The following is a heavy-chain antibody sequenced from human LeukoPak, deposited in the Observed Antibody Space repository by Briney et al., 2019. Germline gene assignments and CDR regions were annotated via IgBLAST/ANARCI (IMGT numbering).Heavy chain of an antibody. CDR3: ARDPPYDSSGYNYYYGMDV. CDR1: GFTFSSYE. CDR2: IGSSGSTI. V-gene: IGHV3-48*03. J-gene: IGHJ6*02. D-gene: IGHD3-22*01. Sequence: GGSLRLSCAASGFTFSSYEMNWVRQAPGKGLEWVSYIGSSGSTIYYADSVKGRFTISRDNAKNSLYLQMNSLRAEDTAVYYCARDPPYDSSGYNYYYGMDVWGQGTTVTVSS.